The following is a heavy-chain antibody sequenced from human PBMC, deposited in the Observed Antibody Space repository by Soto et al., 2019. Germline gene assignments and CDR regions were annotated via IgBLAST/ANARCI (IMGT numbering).Heavy chain of an antibody. CDR3: AHRQFSGPDQADYDSSGYYFSYFDY. CDR1: GFSLSTSGVG. J-gene: IGHJ4*02. Sequence: QITLKESGPTLVKPTQTLTLTCTFSGFSLSTSGVGVGWIRQPPGKALEWLALIYWDDDKRYSPSLKSRLTITKDTSKTQVVLTMTNMDPVDTATYYCAHRQFSGPDQADYDSSGYYFSYFDYWGQGTLVTVSS. V-gene: IGHV2-5*02. D-gene: IGHD3-22*01. CDR2: IYWDDDK.